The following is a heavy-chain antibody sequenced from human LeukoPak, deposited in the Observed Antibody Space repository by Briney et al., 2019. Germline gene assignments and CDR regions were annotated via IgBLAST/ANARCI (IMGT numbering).Heavy chain of an antibody. J-gene: IGHJ6*02. D-gene: IGHD2-15*01. Sequence: PSETLSLTCAVHGGSFSGYYWSWIRQPPGKGLEWIGEINHSGSTNYNPSLKSRVTISVDTSKNQFSLKLSSVTAADTAVYYCAPLGYCSGGSCPSHYGMDVWGQGTTVTVSS. CDR1: GGSFSGYY. CDR3: APLGYCSGGSCPSHYGMDV. CDR2: INHSGST. V-gene: IGHV4-34*01.